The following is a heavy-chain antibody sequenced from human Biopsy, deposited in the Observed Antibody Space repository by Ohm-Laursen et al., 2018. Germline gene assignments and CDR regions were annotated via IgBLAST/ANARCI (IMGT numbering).Heavy chain of an antibody. D-gene: IGHD3-22*01. CDR1: GYTFTGYH. Sequence: SSVKVSCKASGYTFTGYHVHWVRQAPGQGLEWMGWINAKTGDTNYAQKFQGRVTMTRDTSISTAYVDLSSLRADDTAVYYCTRGGYYYDSLAYYYWFDPWGQGTLVTVSS. J-gene: IGHJ5*02. CDR2: INAKTGDT. V-gene: IGHV1-2*02. CDR3: TRGGYYYDSLAYYYWFDP.